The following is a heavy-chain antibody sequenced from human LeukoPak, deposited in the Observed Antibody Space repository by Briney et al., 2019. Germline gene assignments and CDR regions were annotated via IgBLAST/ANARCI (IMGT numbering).Heavy chain of an antibody. Sequence: SETLSLTCTVSGGSISSYYWSWIRQPPGKGLEWIGYIYYSGSTNYNPSLKSRVTISVDTSKNQFSLKLSSVTAADTAVYYCARRDWSDEDGAFDIWGQGTMVTVSS. D-gene: IGHD1-1*01. CDR3: ARRDWSDEDGAFDI. CDR2: IYYSGST. V-gene: IGHV4-59*08. J-gene: IGHJ3*02. CDR1: GGSISSYY.